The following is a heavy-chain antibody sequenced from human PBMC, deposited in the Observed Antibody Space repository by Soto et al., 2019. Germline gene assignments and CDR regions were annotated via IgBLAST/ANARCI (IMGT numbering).Heavy chain of an antibody. J-gene: IGHJ6*02. V-gene: IGHV3-64D*06. CDR3: VKLGDYYGSSRGVFSRYYGMDV. CDR2: ISSNGGST. D-gene: IGHD3-10*01. CDR1: GFTFSSYA. Sequence: EVQLVESGGGLVQPGGSLRLSCSASGFTFSSYAMHWVRQAPGKGLEYVSAISSNGGSTYYADSVKGRFTISRDNSKNTLYLQMSSLRAEDTAVYYCVKLGDYYGSSRGVFSRYYGMDVWGQGTTVTVSS.